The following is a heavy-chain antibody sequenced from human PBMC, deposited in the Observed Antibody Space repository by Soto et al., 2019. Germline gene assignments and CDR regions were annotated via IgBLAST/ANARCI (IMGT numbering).Heavy chain of an antibody. V-gene: IGHV1-18*01. Sequence: ASVKVSCKASGYTFTSYGISWVRQAPGQGLEWMGWISAYNGNTNYAQKLQGRVTMTTDTSTSTAYMELRSLRSDDTAVYYCARHGSGWYSASLFTNWFDPWGQGTLVTVSS. J-gene: IGHJ5*02. CDR2: ISAYNGNT. CDR3: ARHGSGWYSASLFTNWFDP. CDR1: GYTFTSYG. D-gene: IGHD6-19*01.